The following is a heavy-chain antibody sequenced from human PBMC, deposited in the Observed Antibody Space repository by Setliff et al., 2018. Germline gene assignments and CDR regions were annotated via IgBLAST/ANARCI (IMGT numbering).Heavy chain of an antibody. CDR1: GFTFSTYA. CDR3: ARVGYCDGPTCYPFDY. Sequence: GGSLRLSCAASGFTFSTYAVSWVRQAPGKGLEWVGFIRSKAYGGTTEYAASVKGRFTISRDDSKSIAYLQMNSLKTEDTAVYYCARVGYCDGPTCYPFDYWGPGTLVTVSS. D-gene: IGHD2-2*01. V-gene: IGHV3-49*04. J-gene: IGHJ4*02. CDR2: IRSKAYGGTT.